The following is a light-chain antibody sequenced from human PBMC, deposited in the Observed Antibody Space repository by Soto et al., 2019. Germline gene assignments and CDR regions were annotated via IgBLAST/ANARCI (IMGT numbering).Light chain of an antibody. J-gene: IGLJ1*01. Sequence: QSVLTQPPSVSGSPGQSVTISCTGTSSDVGSNDRVSWYQQPPGAAPKLMIYKVTNRPSGVPDRFAGSKSGNTASLTISGLQAEDEADYCCTLYTRSTTIVFGTWTKLTVL. CDR1: SSDVGSNDR. CDR3: TLYTRSTTIV. V-gene: IGLV2-18*01. CDR2: KVT.